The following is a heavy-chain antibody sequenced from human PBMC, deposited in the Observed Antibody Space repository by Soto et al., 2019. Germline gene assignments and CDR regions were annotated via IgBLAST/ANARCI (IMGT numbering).Heavy chain of an antibody. CDR2: IIPIFGTA. J-gene: IGHJ6*02. CDR1: GGTFSSYA. D-gene: IGHD6-6*01. CDR3: AREGYSSSSAYYYYGMDV. Sequence: ASVKVSCKASGGTFSSYAISWVRQAPGQWLEWMGGIIPIFGTANYAQKFQGRVTITADESTSTAYMELSSLRSEDTAVYYCAREGYSSSSAYYYYGMDVWGQGTTVTVSS. V-gene: IGHV1-69*13.